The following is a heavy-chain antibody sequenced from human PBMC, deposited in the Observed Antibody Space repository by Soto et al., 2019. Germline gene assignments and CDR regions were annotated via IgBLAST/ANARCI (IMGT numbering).Heavy chain of an antibody. V-gene: IGHV4-30-4*01. D-gene: IGHD3-16*02. Sequence: QVQLQESGPGLVKPSQTLSLTCTVSGGSISSGDDYWSWISQPPGNGLELLGYLYYTGSTYYNPSLKSRVTISVDTSKSQYSLKLSSEKAADKSVYYCARGRPDNYDYVWWSYLVDYWVQGTLVTVFS. CDR3: ARGRPDNYDYVWWSYLVDY. CDR1: GGSISSGDDY. CDR2: LYYTGST. J-gene: IGHJ4*02.